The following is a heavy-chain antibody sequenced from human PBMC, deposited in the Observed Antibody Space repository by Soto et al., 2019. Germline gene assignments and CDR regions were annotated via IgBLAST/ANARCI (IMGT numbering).Heavy chain of an antibody. V-gene: IGHV1-69*13. CDR2: IVPIFETG. CDR1: GGSFSTYT. CDR3: ARGGVATFYFDY. J-gene: IGHJ4*02. Sequence: SVKVSCKASGGSFSTYTINWVRQAPGHGLEWMGGIVPIFETGNYAQKFQGRVKITANASTSTAYMELSSLTSEDTAVYYCARGGVATFYFDYWGQVTLGTVSS. D-gene: IGHD2-21*02.